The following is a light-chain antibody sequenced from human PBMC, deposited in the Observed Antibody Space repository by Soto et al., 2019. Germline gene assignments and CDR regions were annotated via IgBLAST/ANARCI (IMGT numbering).Light chain of an antibody. J-gene: IGKJ1*01. CDR2: WAS. CDR3: QQYYSAPWT. CDR1: QSVLYSSNNKNY. V-gene: IGKV4-1*01. Sequence: DIVMTQSPDSLAVSLGERATINCKSSQSVLYSSNNKNYLAWYQQKPRQPTKLLIYWASTRESGVPDRFSGSGSGTDFTLTIRSLQAEDVAVYYCQQYYSAPWTFGQGTKVEI.